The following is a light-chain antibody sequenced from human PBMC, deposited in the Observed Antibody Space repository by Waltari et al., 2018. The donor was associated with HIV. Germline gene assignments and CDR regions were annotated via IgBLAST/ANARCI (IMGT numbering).Light chain of an antibody. J-gene: IGKJ4*01. V-gene: IGKV4-1*01. CDR3: QQYYSRPPT. CDR2: WAS. Sequence: DIVMTQSPESLAVSLGERATLNCKSSQSVLYSSNNKNYLSWYQQKPGQGPKLLIYWASTRESGVPDRFSGSGSGTDFTLTISDLQAEDVAVYYCQQYYSRPPTFGGGTKVEIK. CDR1: QSVLYSSNNKNY.